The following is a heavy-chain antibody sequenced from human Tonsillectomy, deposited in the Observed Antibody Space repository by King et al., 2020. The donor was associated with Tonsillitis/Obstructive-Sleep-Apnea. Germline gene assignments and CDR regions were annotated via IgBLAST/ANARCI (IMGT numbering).Heavy chain of an antibody. CDR2: ISGGGGST. V-gene: IGHV3-23*04. Sequence: VQLVESGGGLVQPGGSLRLSCAASGITFSSYAMSWVRQAPGKGLEWVSTISGGGGSTYYADSVKGRCTIARDNSKNTRYLQMNSLRAEDTAVYYCAKAMVQGIIITIFDYWGQGTLVTVSS. J-gene: IGHJ4*02. CDR1: GITFSSYA. D-gene: IGHD3-10*01. CDR3: AKAMVQGIIITIFDY.